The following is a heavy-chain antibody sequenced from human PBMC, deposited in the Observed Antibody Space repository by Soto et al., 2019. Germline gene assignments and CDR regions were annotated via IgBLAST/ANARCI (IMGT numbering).Heavy chain of an antibody. CDR2: IYHSGGT. Sequence: QLQLQESGSGLLKPSQTLSLTCAVSGGSVSSGGYSWGWIRQPLGKVLEWIGYIYHSGGTDYNPYFDSRVTIALDKSENQFSLKMESVSAADTAEYYCARSLLTRIRGATIPYYSVMDVWGQGTTVNVSS. CDR1: GGSVSSGGYS. V-gene: IGHV4-30-2*01. J-gene: IGHJ6*02. D-gene: IGHD1-26*01. CDR3: ARSLLTRIRGATIPYYSVMDV.